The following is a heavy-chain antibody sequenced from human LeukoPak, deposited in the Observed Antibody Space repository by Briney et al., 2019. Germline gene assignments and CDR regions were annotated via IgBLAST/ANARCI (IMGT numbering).Heavy chain of an antibody. CDR3: ARDSEVSWYGDYTPGAFDI. Sequence: SQTPSLTCTVSGGSISSGGYYWSWIRQHPGKGLEWIGYIYYSGSTYYNPSLKSRVTISVDTSKNQFSLKLSSVTAADTAVYYCARDSEVSWYGDYTPGAFDIWGQGTMVTVSS. J-gene: IGHJ3*02. D-gene: IGHD4-17*01. V-gene: IGHV4-31*03. CDR2: IYYSGST. CDR1: GGSISSGGYY.